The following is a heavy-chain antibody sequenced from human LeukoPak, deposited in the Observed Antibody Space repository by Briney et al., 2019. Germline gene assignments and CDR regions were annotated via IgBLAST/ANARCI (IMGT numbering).Heavy chain of an antibody. J-gene: IGHJ5*01. D-gene: IGHD5-24*01. V-gene: IGHV1-69*05. CDR1: GGTFSSYA. Sequence: GASVKVSCKASGGTFSSYAITWVRQAPGQGLEWMGRIIPIFDTANYAQNFQGRVTITTDESTSTAYMELSSLRSEDTAVYYCARGDGYGYNWFDSWGQGSLVTVSS. CDR3: ARGDGYGYNWFDS. CDR2: IIPIFDTA.